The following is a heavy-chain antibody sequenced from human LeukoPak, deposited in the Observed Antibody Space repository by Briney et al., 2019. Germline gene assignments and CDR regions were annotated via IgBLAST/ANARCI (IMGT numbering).Heavy chain of an antibody. CDR3: ARDGYGSGSRIDY. D-gene: IGHD3-10*01. V-gene: IGHV4-4*07. CDR1: GASISSYY. Sequence: KPSETLSLTCPVSGASISSYYWSWIRQPPGKGLEWIGRIYTSGTTNYNPSLKSRVTMSLDTSKTQFSLKLTSVTAADTAVYYCARDGYGSGSRIDYWGQGTLVTVSS. J-gene: IGHJ4*02. CDR2: IYTSGTT.